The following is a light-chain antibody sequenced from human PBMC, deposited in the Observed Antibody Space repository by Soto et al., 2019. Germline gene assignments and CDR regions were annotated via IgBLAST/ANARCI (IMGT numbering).Light chain of an antibody. CDR1: SSDVGGYNY. J-gene: IGLJ1*01. V-gene: IGLV2-14*03. CDR2: HVS. Sequence: QSVLTQPASVSGSPGQSITISCTGTSSDVGGYNYVSWYQQHPGKAPKLMIYHVSNRPSGVSNRFSGSKSGNTASLTISGLQDEDEADYYCSSYASSSTLYVFGAGTKVTVL. CDR3: SSYASSSTLYV.